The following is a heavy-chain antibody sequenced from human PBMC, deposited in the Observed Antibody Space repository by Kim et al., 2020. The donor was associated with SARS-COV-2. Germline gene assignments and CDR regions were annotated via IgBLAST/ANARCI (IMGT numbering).Heavy chain of an antibody. V-gene: IGHV3-15*04. CDR2: IESKTDGGTT. D-gene: IGHD6-13*01. CDR3: TTDRSRVLGTY. Sequence: GGSLRLSCAASGFTFSNTWMSWVRQAPGKGLEWVGRIESKTDGGTTDYAAPVKGRFTISRDDSKNTLYLQMNSLKTEDTAVYFCTTDRSRVLGTYWGQGTLVTVSS. J-gene: IGHJ4*02. CDR1: GFTFSNTW.